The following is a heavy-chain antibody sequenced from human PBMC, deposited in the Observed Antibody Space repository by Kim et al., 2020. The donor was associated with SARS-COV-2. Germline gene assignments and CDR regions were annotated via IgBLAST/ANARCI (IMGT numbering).Heavy chain of an antibody. CDR3: SAATDDTGWHYWGQGSLVTVSPGMDV. J-gene: IGHJ6*02. V-gene: IGHV3-15*01. CDR1: GFTVTNAW. D-gene: IGHD1-7*01. Sequence: GGSLRLSCAASGFTVTNAWMSWVRQAPGKGLEWVGRVKSKTNGGTTDYAAPVKGRFTISGDDSKNILYLQMNSLKTEDTAVYYCSAATDDTGWHYWGQGSLVTVSPGMDVWGQGTTVTVSS. CDR2: VKSKTNGGTT.